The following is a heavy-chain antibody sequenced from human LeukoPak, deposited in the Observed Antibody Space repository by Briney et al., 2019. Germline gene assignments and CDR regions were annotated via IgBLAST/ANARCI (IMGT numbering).Heavy chain of an antibody. Sequence: ASVKVSCKVSGYTLTELSMHWVRQAPGKGLEWMGGFDPEDGETIYAQKFQGRVTMTEDTSTDTAYMELSSLRSEDMAVYYYATVAGEDISGYCLDYWGQGTLVTVSS. D-gene: IGHD3-22*01. CDR3: ATVAGEDISGYCLDY. V-gene: IGHV1-24*01. CDR1: GYTLTELS. CDR2: FDPEDGET. J-gene: IGHJ4*02.